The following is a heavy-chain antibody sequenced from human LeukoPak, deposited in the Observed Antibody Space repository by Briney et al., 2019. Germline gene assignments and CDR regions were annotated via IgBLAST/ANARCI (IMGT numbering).Heavy chain of an antibody. J-gene: IGHJ4*02. Sequence: GGSLRLSCAASGITFSIYSMSWVRQAPGKGLEWVSFIYSDNTHYSDSVKGRFTISRDNSKNTLYLQMNSLRAEDTAVYYCARRAGAYSHPYDYWGQGTLDTVSS. CDR3: ARRAGAYSHPYDY. CDR2: IYSDNT. V-gene: IGHV3-53*01. CDR1: GITFSIYS. D-gene: IGHD4/OR15-4a*01.